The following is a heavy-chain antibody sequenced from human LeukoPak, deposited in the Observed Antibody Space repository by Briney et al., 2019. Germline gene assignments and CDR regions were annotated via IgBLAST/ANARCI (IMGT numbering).Heavy chain of an antibody. D-gene: IGHD4-17*01. J-gene: IGHJ4*02. Sequence: ASVKVSCKASGYTFTGYYMHWVRQAPGQGLEWMGWINPNSGGTNYAQKFQGRVTMTRDTSISTAYMELSRLRSGDTAVYYCARDVDYGDYASDYWGQGTLVTVSS. CDR3: ARDVDYGDYASDY. CDR2: INPNSGGT. CDR1: GYTFTGYY. V-gene: IGHV1-2*02.